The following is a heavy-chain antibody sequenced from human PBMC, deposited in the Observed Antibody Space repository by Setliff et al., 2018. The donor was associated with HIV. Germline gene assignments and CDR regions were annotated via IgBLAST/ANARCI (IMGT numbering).Heavy chain of an antibody. CDR2: VYYTGST. CDR1: GGSFSGYH. CDR3: ARRRPPPSGLYSAYYMDV. V-gene: IGHV4-59*08. D-gene: IGHD1-26*01. Sequence: SETLSLTCAVYGGSFSGYHWSWIRQSPGKGLEWIGYVYYTGSTNYNPSLKSRVTIGVDTSKNQFSLKLTSVTAADAAVYYCARRRPPPSGLYSAYYMDVWGTGTTVTVSS. J-gene: IGHJ6*03.